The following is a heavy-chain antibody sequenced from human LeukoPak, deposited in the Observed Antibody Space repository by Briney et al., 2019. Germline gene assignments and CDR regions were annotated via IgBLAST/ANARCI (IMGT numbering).Heavy chain of an antibody. V-gene: IGHV6-1*01. D-gene: IGHD4-11*01. J-gene: IGHJ6*02. CDR1: GDSVSSNSVA. CDR2: TYYRSKWYN. CDR3: ARDPETTDYGMDV. Sequence: SQTLSLTCAISGDSVSSNSVAWNWIRQSPSRGLEWLGRTYYRSKWYNDYAVSVKSRITINPDTSKNQFSLQLNSVTPEDTAVYYCARDPETTDYGMDVWGQGTTVTVSS.